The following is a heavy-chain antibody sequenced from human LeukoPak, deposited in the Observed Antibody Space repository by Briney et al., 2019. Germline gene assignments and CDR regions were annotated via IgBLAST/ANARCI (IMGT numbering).Heavy chain of an antibody. Sequence: SETLSLTCTVSGGSISSSSYYWGWIRQPPGKGLERIGSIYYSGSTYYNPSLKSRVTISVDTSKNQFSLKLSSVTAADTAVYYCARHPGGFLYYYYGMDVWGQGTTVTVSS. CDR1: GGSISSSSYY. CDR2: IYYSGST. J-gene: IGHJ6*02. V-gene: IGHV4-39*01. D-gene: IGHD4-23*01. CDR3: ARHPGGFLYYYYGMDV.